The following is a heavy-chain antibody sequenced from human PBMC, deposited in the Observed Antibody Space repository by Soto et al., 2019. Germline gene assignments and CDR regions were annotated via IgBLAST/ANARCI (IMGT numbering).Heavy chain of an antibody. J-gene: IGHJ6*02. D-gene: IGHD3-16*01. CDR1: GYTFTGYY. Sequence: ASVKVSCKASGYTFTGYYMHWVRQAPGQGLEWMGWINPNSGGTNYAQKFQGRVPMTRDTSISKAYMELSRLRSDDTAVYYCARDQGDPYYYGMDVWGQGTTVTVSS. CDR3: ARDQGDPYYYGMDV. CDR2: INPNSGGT. V-gene: IGHV1-2*02.